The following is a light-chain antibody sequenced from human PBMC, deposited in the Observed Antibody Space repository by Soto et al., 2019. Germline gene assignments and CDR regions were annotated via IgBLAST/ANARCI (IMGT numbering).Light chain of an antibody. Sequence: DIQMTQSPSSLSASVGDRVTIACRASQTLDSYLNWYQQKPGKAPKLLIYAASSLQSGVPSMFSGRGSGTDFTLTISSLQPEDIATYYCQQYDNLPLTFGEGTKVEIK. CDR2: AAS. CDR3: QQYDNLPLT. V-gene: IGKV1-39*01. CDR1: QTLDSY. J-gene: IGKJ4*01.